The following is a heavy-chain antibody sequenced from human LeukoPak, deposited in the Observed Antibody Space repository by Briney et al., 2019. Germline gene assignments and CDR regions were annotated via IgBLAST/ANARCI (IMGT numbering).Heavy chain of an antibody. V-gene: IGHV3-11*04. CDR1: GFMFRDYS. D-gene: IGHD5-24*01. CDR2: ISGSGYSK. J-gene: IGHJ4*02. Sequence: PGGSLRLSCVGSGFMFRDYSIGWFRQGPGKGLEWISHISGSGYSKYDADSVKGRFTISRDNAKGSVFLQMNSLRVDDTAVYYCARDRLANEGLQLYGFWGKGTLVTVSS. CDR3: ARDRLANEGLQLYGF.